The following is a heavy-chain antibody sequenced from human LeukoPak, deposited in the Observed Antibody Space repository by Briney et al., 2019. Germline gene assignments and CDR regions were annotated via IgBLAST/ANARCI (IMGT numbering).Heavy chain of an antibody. J-gene: IGHJ4*02. V-gene: IGHV4-34*01. D-gene: IGHD1-26*01. CDR1: GGSFSGYY. Sequence: SETLSLTCAVYGGSFSGYYWSWIRQPPGKGLEWIGEINHSGSTNYNPSLKSRVTISVDTSKDQFSLKLSSVTAADTAVYYCARIVGATTEDYWGQGTLVTVSS. CDR3: ARIVGATTEDY. CDR2: INHSGST.